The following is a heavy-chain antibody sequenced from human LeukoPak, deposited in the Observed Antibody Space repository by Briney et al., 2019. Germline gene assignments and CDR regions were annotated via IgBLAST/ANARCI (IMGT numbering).Heavy chain of an antibody. D-gene: IGHD3-22*01. CDR2: IYYSGST. V-gene: IGHV4-59*01. CDR3: ARAYYDSSNGFYYYYMDV. J-gene: IGHJ6*03. CDR1: GGFISSYY. Sequence: PSETLSLTCTVSGGFISSYYWSWIRQPPGKGLEWIGYIYYSGSTNYNPSLKSRVTISVDTSKNHFSLKLSSVTAADTVVYYCARAYYDSSNGFYYYYMDVWGEGTTVTVSS.